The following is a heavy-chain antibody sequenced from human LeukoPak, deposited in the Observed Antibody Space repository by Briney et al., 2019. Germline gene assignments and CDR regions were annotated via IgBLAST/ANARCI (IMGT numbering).Heavy chain of an antibody. D-gene: IGHD3-3*01. CDR3: ARAGLSIFGMITPNWFDL. V-gene: IGHV4-34*01. CDR1: GGTFSDYY. CDR2: ISHSGST. Sequence: SETLSLTCSVYGGTFSDYYWSWIRQPPGKGLEWIGEISHSGSTKFNASLKSRVTISVDTSRNQFSLNLTSVTAADTAAYYCARAGLSIFGMITPNWFDLWGQGTMVSVSS. J-gene: IGHJ5*02.